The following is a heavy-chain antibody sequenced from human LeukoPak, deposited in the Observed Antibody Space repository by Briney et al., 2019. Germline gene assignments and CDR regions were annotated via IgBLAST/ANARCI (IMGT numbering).Heavy chain of an antibody. J-gene: IGHJ4*02. D-gene: IGHD3-22*01. V-gene: IGHV4-59*08. CDR2: IYYSGST. CDR3: ARRGTDYYDSSGPFDY. CDR1: GGSISSYY. Sequence: SETLSLTCTVSGGSISSYYWSWIRQPPGKGLEWIGYIYYSGSTNYNPSLKSRVTISVDASKNQFSLKLSSVTAADTAVYYCARRGTDYYDSSGPFDYWGQGTLVTVSS.